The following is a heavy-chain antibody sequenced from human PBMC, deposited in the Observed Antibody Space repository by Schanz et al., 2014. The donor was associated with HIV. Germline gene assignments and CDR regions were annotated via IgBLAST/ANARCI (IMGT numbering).Heavy chain of an antibody. CDR2: IIPFFGTA. D-gene: IGHD1-26*01. CDR3: AASMYNGSYGTHYYFDL. CDR1: GGTFTNYA. Sequence: QVQLVQSGAEVKKPGSSVMVSCKTSGGTFTNYAISWVRQALGQGLQWMGGIIPFFGTANYAQTLQGRLTITADESTGTAYMDLTSLRYEDTALYYCAASMYNGSYGTHYYFDLWGRGTLVTVSS. V-gene: IGHV1-69*01. J-gene: IGHJ2*01.